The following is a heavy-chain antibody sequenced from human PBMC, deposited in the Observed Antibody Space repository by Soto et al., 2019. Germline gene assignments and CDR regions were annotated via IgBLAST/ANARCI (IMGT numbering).Heavy chain of an antibody. V-gene: IGHV2-70*11. Sequence: SGPTLVNPTQTLTLTCTFSGFSLSTSGMCVSWIRQPPGKALEWLARIDWDDDKYYSTSLKTRLTISKDTSKNQVVLTMTNMDPVDTATYYCARTQYYDSSGYYLDYWGQGTLVTVSS. CDR3: ARTQYYDSSGYYLDY. CDR1: GFSLSTSGMC. J-gene: IGHJ4*02. D-gene: IGHD3-22*01. CDR2: IDWDDDK.